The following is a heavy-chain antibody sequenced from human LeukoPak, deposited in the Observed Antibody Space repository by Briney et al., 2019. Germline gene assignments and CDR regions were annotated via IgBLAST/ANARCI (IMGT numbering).Heavy chain of an antibody. Sequence: SETLSLACAVYGGSFSGYYWSWIRQPPGKGLEWIGEINHSGSTNYNPSLKSRVTISVDTSKNQFSLKLSSVTAADTAVYYCARARYCSSTSCHGSSYFQHWGQGTLVTVSS. D-gene: IGHD2-2*01. J-gene: IGHJ1*01. CDR1: GGSFSGYY. CDR2: INHSGST. CDR3: ARARYCSSTSCHGSSYFQH. V-gene: IGHV4-34*01.